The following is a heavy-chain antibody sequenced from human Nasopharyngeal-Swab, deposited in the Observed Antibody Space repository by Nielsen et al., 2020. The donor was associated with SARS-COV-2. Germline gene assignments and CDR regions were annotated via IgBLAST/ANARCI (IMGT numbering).Heavy chain of an antibody. Sequence: GGSLRLSCEVSGFTFSDYYMSWIRQAPGKGLEWVSYISSSSSYTNYADSVRGRFTISRDNAKNSLYLQMNSLRAEDTAVYYCARGTATGWFDPWGQGTLVTVSS. D-gene: IGHD4-17*01. V-gene: IGHV3-11*05. CDR2: ISSSSSYT. CDR1: GFTFSDYY. J-gene: IGHJ5*02. CDR3: ARGTATGWFDP.